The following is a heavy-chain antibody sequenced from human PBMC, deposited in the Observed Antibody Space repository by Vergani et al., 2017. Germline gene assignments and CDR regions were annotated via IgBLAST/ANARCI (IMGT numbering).Heavy chain of an antibody. V-gene: IGHV3-23*01. CDR2: LTGGGGST. D-gene: IGHD1-26*01. Sequence: EVQLLESGGSLKQPGGSVRLSCAASGFTFSTYEMHWVRQAPGKGLEWVSALTGGGGSTYYADSFKGRFIISRDNSRDTLYLQMHSLRPEDTATYYCVKDAGSYENFFDSWGQGTLVTVSS. CDR1: GFTFSTYE. CDR3: VKDAGSYENFFDS. J-gene: IGHJ4*02.